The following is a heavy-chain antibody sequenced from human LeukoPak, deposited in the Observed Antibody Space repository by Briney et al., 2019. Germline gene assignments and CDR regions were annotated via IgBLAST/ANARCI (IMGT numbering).Heavy chain of an antibody. CDR1: GYSISSNYY. CDR2: IYHSGST. V-gene: IGHV4-38-2*02. J-gene: IGHJ5*02. D-gene: IGHD2/OR15-2a*01. CDR3: ARVRKAFSEDWFDP. Sequence: SETLSLTCTVSGYSISSNYYWGWIRQPPGKGLEWIGSIYHSGSTYYNPSLKSRVTILIDTSKNQFSLQLNSVTPEDTGVYYCARVRKAFSEDWFDPWGQGTLVTVSS.